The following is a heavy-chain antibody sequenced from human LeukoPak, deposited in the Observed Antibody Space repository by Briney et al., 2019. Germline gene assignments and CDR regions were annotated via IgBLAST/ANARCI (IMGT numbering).Heavy chain of an antibody. CDR1: GFMFSNYG. CDR3: AKDLRRRYYFGSGSRGGTFDI. V-gene: IGHV3-30*18. CDR2: ISYDGSNK. J-gene: IGHJ3*02. Sequence: PGRSLRLSCAASGFMFSNYGMQWVRQAPGKGLEWVAVISYDGSNKYYADSVKGRFTISRDNSKNTLYLQMNSLRAEDTAAYYCAKDLRRRYYFGSGSRGGTFDIWGQGTMVTVSS. D-gene: IGHD3-10*01.